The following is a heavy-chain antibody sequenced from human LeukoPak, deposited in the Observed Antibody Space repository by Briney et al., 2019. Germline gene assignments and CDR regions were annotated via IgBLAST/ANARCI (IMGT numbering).Heavy chain of an antibody. D-gene: IGHD1-26*01. J-gene: IGHJ6*02. Sequence: ASVKVSCKASGYTFTSYGISWVRQAPGQGLEWMGWISAYNGNTNYAQKLQGRVTMTTDTSTSTAYMELRSLRSDDTAVYYCYLVSGSYTYDYYYYGMDVWGQGTTVTVSS. CDR1: GYTFTSYG. CDR3: YLVSGSYTYDYYYYGMDV. V-gene: IGHV1-18*01. CDR2: ISAYNGNT.